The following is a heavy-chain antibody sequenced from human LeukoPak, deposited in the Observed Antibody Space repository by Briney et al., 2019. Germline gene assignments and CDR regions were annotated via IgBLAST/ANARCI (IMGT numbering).Heavy chain of an antibody. CDR3: AGGCGGVREGFDI. V-gene: IGHV4-61*05. CDR1: GDSISSSFYY. Sequence: SETLSLTCTVSGDSISSSFYYWGWIRQPPGKGLEWIAYIFNSGSSNYNPSLKSRVTISVDTSKNQFSLKLNSVTAADTAQYHWAGGCGGVREGFDIWGQGTMVTVSS. D-gene: IGHD2-21*01. CDR2: IFNSGSS. J-gene: IGHJ3*02.